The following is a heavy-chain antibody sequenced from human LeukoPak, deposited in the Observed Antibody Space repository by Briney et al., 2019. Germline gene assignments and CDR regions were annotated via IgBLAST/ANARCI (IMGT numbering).Heavy chain of an antibody. J-gene: IGHJ4*02. CDR3: AREHTTNYDSSGYSYFDY. CDR2: IYHSGST. D-gene: IGHD3-22*01. V-gene: IGHV4-38-2*02. Sequence: SETLSLTCAVSGYSISSGYYWGWIRPPPGKGLEWIGSIYHSGSTYYNPSLKSRVTISVDTSKNQFSLKLSSVTAADTAVYYCAREHTTNYDSSGYSYFDYWGQGTLVTVSS. CDR1: GYSISSGYY.